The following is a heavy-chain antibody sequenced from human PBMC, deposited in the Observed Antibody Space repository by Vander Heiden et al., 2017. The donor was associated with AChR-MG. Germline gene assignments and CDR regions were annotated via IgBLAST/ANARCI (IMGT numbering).Heavy chain of an antibody. CDR2: ISSSGSPT. Sequence: EVQLLESGGGLVQPGGSLRLPCAASGFAFSSYAMNWVRQAPGKGLEWVSTISSSGSPTYYADAVRGRFTISRDESNNTLYLQLNNMSAGDTAEYYFAKLGFTPWNSFDYRGEGTLV. D-gene: IGHD1-7*01. J-gene: IGHJ4*02. V-gene: IGHV3-23*01. CDR1: GFAFSSYA. CDR3: AKLGFTPWNSFDY.